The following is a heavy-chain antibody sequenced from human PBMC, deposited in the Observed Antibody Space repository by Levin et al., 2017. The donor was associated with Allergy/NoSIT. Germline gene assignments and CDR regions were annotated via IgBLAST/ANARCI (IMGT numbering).Heavy chain of an antibody. Sequence: GESLRLSCAASGFTFSSYSMNWVRQAPGKGLEWVSYINRRSSTMYYADSVKGRFTISRDNGKNSLYLQMNSLRVEDTAVYYCARDGPTNCAGDCHSAYWGQGTLVTVSS. J-gene: IGHJ4*02. CDR2: INRRSSTM. CDR1: GFTFSSYS. CDR3: ARDGPTNCAGDCHSAY. D-gene: IGHD2-21*02. V-gene: IGHV3-48*01.